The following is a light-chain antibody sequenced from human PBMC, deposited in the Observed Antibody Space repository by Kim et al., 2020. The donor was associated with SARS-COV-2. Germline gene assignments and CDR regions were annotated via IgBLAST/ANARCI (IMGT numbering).Light chain of an antibody. CDR1: SLRSYY. CDR2: GKN. CDR3: NSRDSSGNHPWV. J-gene: IGLJ3*02. V-gene: IGLV3-19*01. Sequence: SSELTQDPAVSLALGQTVRITCQGDSLRSYYASWYQQKPGQAPVLVIYGKNNRPSGIPDRFSGSSSGNTASLTITGAQAEDEADYYCNSRDSSGNHPWVFGGGTKLTVL.